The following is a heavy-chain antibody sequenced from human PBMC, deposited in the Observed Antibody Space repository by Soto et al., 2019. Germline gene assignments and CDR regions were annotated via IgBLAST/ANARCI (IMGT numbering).Heavy chain of an antibody. CDR3: AKLSLAAAAAGIFDY. V-gene: IGHV3-23*01. D-gene: IGHD6-13*01. CDR1: GFTFSSYA. Sequence: EVQLLESGGGLVQPGWSLRLSCAASGFTFSSYAMRWVRQAPGKGLEWVSAISGSGGSTYYADSVKGRFTISRDNSKNTRYLQMNSLRAEDTAVYYCAKLSLAAAAAGIFDYWGQGTLVSVSS. J-gene: IGHJ4*02. CDR2: ISGSGGST.